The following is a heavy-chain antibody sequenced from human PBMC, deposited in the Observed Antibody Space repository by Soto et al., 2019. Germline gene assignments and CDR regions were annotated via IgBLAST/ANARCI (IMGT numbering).Heavy chain of an antibody. V-gene: IGHV4-59*12. Sequence: PSETLSLTCAVYGGSFSGYYWTWIRQPPGKGLEWIGYIYYSGSTNYNPSLKSRVTISVDTSKNQFSLKLSSVTAADTAVYYCARGKPPSWFGELADLRGWFDPWGQGTLVTVSS. D-gene: IGHD3-10*01. J-gene: IGHJ5*02. CDR1: GGSFSGYY. CDR3: ARGKPPSWFGELADLRGWFDP. CDR2: IYYSGST.